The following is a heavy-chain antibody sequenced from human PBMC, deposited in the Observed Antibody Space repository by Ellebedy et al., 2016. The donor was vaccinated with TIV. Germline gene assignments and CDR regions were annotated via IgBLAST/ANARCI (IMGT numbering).Heavy chain of an antibody. CDR1: GGSISTYY. D-gene: IGHD6-6*01. V-gene: IGHV4-59*08. J-gene: IGHJ4*02. CDR3: ASLSSSTPDLDY. CDR2: MYYTGST. Sequence: MPGGSLRLSCTVSGGSISTYYLNWIRQPPGEGLEWIAYMYYTGSTDYNPSLKSRVTISVATSKNQFSLKLSSVTAADTAVYYCASLSSSTPDLDYWGQGTLVTVSS.